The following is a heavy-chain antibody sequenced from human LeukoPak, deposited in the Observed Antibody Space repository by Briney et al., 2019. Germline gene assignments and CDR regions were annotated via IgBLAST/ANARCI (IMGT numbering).Heavy chain of an antibody. CDR3: AKRGAEVGATVAPGDY. V-gene: IGHV3-23*01. CDR2: ISGSGSA. D-gene: IGHD1-26*01. Sequence: GGSLRLSCTASGFTLSSYAMNWVRQAPEKGLEWVSAISGSGSAYYADSVKGRFTISRDNSKNTLYLQMNSLRAEDTAVYYCAKRGAEVGATVAPGDYWGQGTLLTVSS. J-gene: IGHJ4*02. CDR1: GFTLSSYA.